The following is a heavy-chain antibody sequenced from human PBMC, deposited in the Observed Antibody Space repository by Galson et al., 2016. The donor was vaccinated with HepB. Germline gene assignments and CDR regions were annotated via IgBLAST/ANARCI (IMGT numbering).Heavy chain of an antibody. CDR1: GFTFSSYG. J-gene: IGHJ5*02. CDR3: ASGFCTSPSCPPDP. CDR2: ISYDGSHE. Sequence: SLRLSCAGSGFTFSSYGIRWVRQAPGKGLEWLAFISYDGSHENYIDSVKGRFIVSRDNSKSTADLQMNSLRLEDTAVYYCASGFCTSPSCPPDPRGQGTLVTISS. D-gene: IGHD2-2*03. V-gene: IGHV3-30*03.